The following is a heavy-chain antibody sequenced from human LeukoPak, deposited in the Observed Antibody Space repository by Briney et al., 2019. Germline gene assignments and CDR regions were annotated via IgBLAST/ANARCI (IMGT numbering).Heavy chain of an antibody. Sequence: SETLSLTCTVSGGSIGSYYWSWMRQPPGKGLEWIGYIYYSGSTNYNTPLKSRVTISVGTSKNQFSLKLSSVTAADTAVYYCARMVGPRYFDLWGRGTLVTVSS. CDR3: ARMVGPRYFDL. V-gene: IGHV4-59*08. D-gene: IGHD1-26*01. CDR1: GGSIGSYY. CDR2: IYYSGST. J-gene: IGHJ2*01.